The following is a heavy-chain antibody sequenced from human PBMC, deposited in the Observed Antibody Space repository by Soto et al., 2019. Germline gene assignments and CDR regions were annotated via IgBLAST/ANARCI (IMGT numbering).Heavy chain of an antibody. CDR1: GFSLRTSVVG. CDR3: AKSGSSGWYGWFDP. Sequence: GPTLVNRTQTLTLTCIFSGFSLRTSVVGVGWIRQPPGKALELLGFIYWNDDKRYSPSLKSRLTITKDTSKNQVVLTMTNMDPVDTDTYYCAKSGSSGWYGWFDPWGQGTLVTVYS. D-gene: IGHD6-19*01. J-gene: IGHJ5*02. CDR2: IYWNDDK. V-gene: IGHV2-5*01.